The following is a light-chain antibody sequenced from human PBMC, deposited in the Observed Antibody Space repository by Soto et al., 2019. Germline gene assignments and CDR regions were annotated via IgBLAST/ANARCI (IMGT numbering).Light chain of an antibody. J-gene: IGLJ1*01. Sequence: QSALTQPASVSGSPGQSITISCTGTSRDVGGYDYVSWYQRHPGKAPKLMVFEVSNRPSGVSYRFSGSKSGNTASLTISGLQAEDEADYFCSSYSISTAYLFGTGTKVTVL. CDR1: SRDVGGYDY. CDR2: EVS. V-gene: IGLV2-14*01. CDR3: SSYSISTAYL.